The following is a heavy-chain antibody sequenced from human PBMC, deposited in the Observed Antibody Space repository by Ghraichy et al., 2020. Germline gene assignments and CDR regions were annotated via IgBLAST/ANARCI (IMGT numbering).Heavy chain of an antibody. CDR1: GGSISSSSYY. CDR3: ARYERSIVATFDY. D-gene: IGHD5-12*01. Sequence: SETLSLTCTVSGGSISSSSYYWGWIRQPPGKGLEWIGSIYYSGSTYYNPSLKSRVTISVDTSTNQFYLKLSSVTAADTAVYYCARYERSIVATFDYWGQGTRVTVSS. V-gene: IGHV4-39*01. CDR2: IYYSGST. J-gene: IGHJ4*02.